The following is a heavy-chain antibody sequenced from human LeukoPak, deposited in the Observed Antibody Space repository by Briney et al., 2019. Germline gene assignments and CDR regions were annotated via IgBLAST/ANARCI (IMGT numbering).Heavy chain of an antibody. CDR2: IYYRVTS. J-gene: IGHJ6*03. CDR3: ARTTEGYCSSASCFGFSYSYYMDV. Sequence: SETLSLTCTVSGDSISTYYWSWIRQPPGKGLEWIGYIYYRVTSDYNPSLKSRVTISVDTSKNQFSLKLSSVIAADTAVYYCARTTEGYCSSASCFGFSYSYYMDVWGKGTTVTIS. V-gene: IGHV4-59*01. D-gene: IGHD2-2*01. CDR1: GDSISTYY.